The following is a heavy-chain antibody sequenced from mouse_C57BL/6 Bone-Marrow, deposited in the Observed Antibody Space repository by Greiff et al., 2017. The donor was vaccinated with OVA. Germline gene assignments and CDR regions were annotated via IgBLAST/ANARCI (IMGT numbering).Heavy chain of an antibody. CDR3: VKVRAPGKTWFAY. CDR2: ISNKANGYTT. Sequence: EVQVVESGGGLVQPGASLRLSCAASGFTFTDYYMSWVRQPPGKAPEWLALISNKANGYTTEYTVSVKGRITISRANSQNFLYLHMNTLGDEDSATYYGVKVRAPGKTWFAYWGQGTLVTVSA. V-gene: IGHV7-4*01. CDR1: GFTFTDYY. J-gene: IGHJ3*01.